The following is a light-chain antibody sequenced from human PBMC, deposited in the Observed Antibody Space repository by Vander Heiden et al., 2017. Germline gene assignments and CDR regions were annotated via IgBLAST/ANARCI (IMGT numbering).Light chain of an antibody. CDR3: QQANSFPLT. CDR1: QSISSW. Sequence: DIQLTHSPSPVSAALGDRLTIPRRASQSISSWLVWYQQKPGKAPNLLIYAASRLQSGVPARFSGSGSGTDFTLTISSLQAEDFATYYCQQANSFPLTFGEGTKVEIK. V-gene: IGKV1-12*01. J-gene: IGKJ4*01. CDR2: AAS.